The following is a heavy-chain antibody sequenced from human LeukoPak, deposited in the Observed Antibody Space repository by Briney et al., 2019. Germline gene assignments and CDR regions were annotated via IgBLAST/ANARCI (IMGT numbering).Heavy chain of an antibody. J-gene: IGHJ4*02. CDR2: INPSGGST. D-gene: IGHD2-15*01. CDR3: ARINLGGYCSGGSCYSGDY. CDR1: GYTFTSYY. V-gene: IGHV1-46*01. Sequence: ASVKVSCKASGYTFTSYYMHWVRRAPGQGLEWMGIINPSGGSTSYAQKFQGRVTMTRDTSTSTVYMELSSLRSEDTAVYYCARINLGGYCSGGSCYSGDYWGQGTLVTVSS.